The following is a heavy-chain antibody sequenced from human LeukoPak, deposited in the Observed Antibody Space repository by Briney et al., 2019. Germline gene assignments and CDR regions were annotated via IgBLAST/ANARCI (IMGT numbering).Heavy chain of an antibody. CDR2: ISYDGSNK. Sequence: QPGRSLRLSCAASGFTFSSYGMHWVRQAPGKGLEWVAVISYDGSNKYYADSVKGRFTISRDNSKNTLYLQMNSLRAEDTAVYYCAGQSHITAAGTYFDYWGQGTLVTVSS. D-gene: IGHD6-13*01. J-gene: IGHJ4*02. CDR1: GFTFSSYG. CDR3: AGQSHITAAGTYFDY. V-gene: IGHV3-30*03.